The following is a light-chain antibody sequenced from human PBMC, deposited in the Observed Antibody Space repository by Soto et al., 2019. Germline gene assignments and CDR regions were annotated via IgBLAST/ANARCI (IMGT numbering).Light chain of an antibody. CDR3: QQRSNWPPSIT. V-gene: IGKV3-11*01. CDR2: DAS. CDR1: QSVNSY. J-gene: IGKJ5*01. Sequence: EIVLTQSPATLSLSRGERATLSCRASQSVNSYLAWYQQKPGQAPRLLIYDASNRATGIPAKFSGSGSGTDFTLTISSLEPEDFAVYFCQQRSNWPPSITFGQGTRLEIK.